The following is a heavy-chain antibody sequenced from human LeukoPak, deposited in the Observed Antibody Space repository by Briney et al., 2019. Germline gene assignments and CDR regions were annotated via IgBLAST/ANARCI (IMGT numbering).Heavy chain of an antibody. CDR3: ARRGSGYSYGLREFDF. D-gene: IGHD5-18*01. CDR2: ISGSGGST. J-gene: IGHJ4*02. Sequence: PGGSLRLSCAASGFTFSSYAMSWVRQAPGKGLEWVSAISGSGGSTYYADSVKGRFTISRDNSKNTLYLQMNSLRTEDTAVYYCARRGSGYSYGLREFDFWGQGTLVTVSS. CDR1: GFTFSSYA. V-gene: IGHV3-23*01.